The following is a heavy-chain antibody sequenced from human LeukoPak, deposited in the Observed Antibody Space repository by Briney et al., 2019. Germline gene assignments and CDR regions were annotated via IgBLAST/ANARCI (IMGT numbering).Heavy chain of an antibody. V-gene: IGHV4-39*07. CDR2: IYYSGST. Sequence: SETLSLTCTVSGGSISSSSYYWGWIRQPPGKGLEWIGSIYYSGSTYYNPSLKSRVTISVDTSKNQFSLKLSSVTAADTAVYYCARGDYGDYVPWFDYWGQGTLVTVSS. D-gene: IGHD4-17*01. CDR1: GGSISSSSYY. CDR3: ARGDYGDYVPWFDY. J-gene: IGHJ4*02.